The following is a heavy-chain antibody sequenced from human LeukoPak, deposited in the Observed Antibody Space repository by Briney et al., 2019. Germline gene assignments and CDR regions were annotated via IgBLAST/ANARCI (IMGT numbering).Heavy chain of an antibody. CDR1: GGTFSSYA. D-gene: IGHD5-12*01. V-gene: IGHV1-69*06. CDR2: IIPIFGTA. J-gene: IGHJ6*03. CDR3: ARGYSGYDYKRWLQFGTGGLYYYYMDV. Sequence: GASVKVSCKASGGTFSSYAISWVRQAPGQGLEWMGGIIPIFGTANYAQKFQGRVTITADKSTSTAYMELSSLRSEDTAVYYCARGYSGYDYKRWLQFGTGGLYYYYMDVWGKGTTVTVSS.